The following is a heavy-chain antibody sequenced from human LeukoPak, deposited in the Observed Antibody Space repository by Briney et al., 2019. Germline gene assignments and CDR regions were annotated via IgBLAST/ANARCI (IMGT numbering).Heavy chain of an antibody. D-gene: IGHD4-11*01. J-gene: IGHJ4*02. V-gene: IGHV3-30*02. CDR1: GITFSSYG. CDR2: IRHDGSNK. Sequence: PGGSLRLSCAASGITFSSYGIHWVRQAPGKGLEWVAFIRHDGSNKYYADSVKGRFTISRDNSKNTVYLQMNSLTTEDTAVYYCAREDHSNYNYWGQGTLVTVSS. CDR3: AREDHSNYNY.